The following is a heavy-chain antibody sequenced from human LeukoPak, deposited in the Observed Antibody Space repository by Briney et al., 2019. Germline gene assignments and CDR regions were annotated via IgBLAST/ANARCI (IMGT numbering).Heavy chain of an antibody. CDR1: GDSISSSNYY. CDR2: IYYTGNT. Sequence: SETLSLTCTVSGDSISSSNYYWSWIRQHPGKGLEWIGYIYYTGNTYYNPSLKSRVTISVDTSKNQFSLKLSSVTAADTAVYYCAREHRGPDSSGFLDYWGQGTLVTVSS. V-gene: IGHV4-31*03. CDR3: AREHRGPDSSGFLDY. J-gene: IGHJ4*02. D-gene: IGHD6-25*01.